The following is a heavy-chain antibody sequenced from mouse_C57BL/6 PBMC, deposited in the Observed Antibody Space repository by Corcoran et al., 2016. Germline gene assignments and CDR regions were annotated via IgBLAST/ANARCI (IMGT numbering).Heavy chain of an antibody. CDR2: INPNNGGT. J-gene: IGHJ4*01. CDR1: GYTFTDYY. V-gene: IGHV1-26*01. CDR3: ARWGLYYYAMDY. Sequence: EVQLQQSGPELVKPGASVKISCKASGYTFTDYYMNWVKQSHGKSLEWIGDINPNNGGTSYNQKFKGKATLTVDKSSSTAYMELRSLTSEDSAVYYCARWGLYYYAMDYWGQGTSVTVSS.